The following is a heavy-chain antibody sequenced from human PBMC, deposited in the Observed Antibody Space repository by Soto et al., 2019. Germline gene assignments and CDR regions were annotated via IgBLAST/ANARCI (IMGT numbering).Heavy chain of an antibody. V-gene: IGHV1-2*02. CDR2: INPNNGDT. Sequence: RASVKVSCKASGYTFTGYYIHGVRQAPGQGLEWMGWINPNNGDTNYARKFQGRVTMTRDTSKSTAYMELSSLTFDDTAVYYCARHSGYDYVFDYRGQGTLVNVSS. CDR3: ARHSGYDYVFDY. CDR1: GYTFTGYY. J-gene: IGHJ4*02. D-gene: IGHD5-12*01.